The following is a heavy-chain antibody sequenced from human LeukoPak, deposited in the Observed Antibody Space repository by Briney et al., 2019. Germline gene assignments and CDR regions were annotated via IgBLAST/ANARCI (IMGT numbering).Heavy chain of an antibody. CDR1: GYSISSGYY. J-gene: IGHJ5*02. D-gene: IGHD3-10*01. CDR3: AGQRITIVRGVIRGNWFDP. CDR2: IYHSGST. V-gene: IGHV4-38-2*02. Sequence: SETLSLTCTVSGYSISSGYYWGWIRQPPGKGLEWIGSIYHSGSTYYNPSIKSRVTISVEKSKKQFSLKLSSVTAADTAVYYCAGQRITIVRGVIRGNWFDPWGQGTLVTVSS.